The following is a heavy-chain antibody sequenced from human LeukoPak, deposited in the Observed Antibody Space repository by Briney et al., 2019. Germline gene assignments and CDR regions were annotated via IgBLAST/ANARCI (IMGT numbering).Heavy chain of an antibody. D-gene: IGHD4-11*01. CDR1: GFTFSSYG. CDR3: AKDPSATVTPNYFDY. Sequence: GGSLRLSCAASGFTFSSYGMHWVRQAPGKGLEWVAFIRHDGSNKFYADSVRGRFTISRDNSKNTLFLQMDGLRTEDTAVYYCAKDPSATVTPNYFDYWGQGTLVTVSS. V-gene: IGHV3-30*02. CDR2: IRHDGSNK. J-gene: IGHJ4*02.